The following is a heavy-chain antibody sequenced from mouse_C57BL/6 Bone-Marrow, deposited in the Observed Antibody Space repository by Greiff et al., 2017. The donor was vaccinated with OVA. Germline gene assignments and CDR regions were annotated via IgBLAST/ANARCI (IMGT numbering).Heavy chain of an antibody. Sequence: EVQLVESGGGLVQSGRSLRLSCATSGFTFSDFYMEWVRQAPGKGLEWIAASRNKANDYTTEYSASVKGRFIVSRDTSQSILYLQMNALRAEDTAIYYCARVRIYYEVDYWGQGTSVTVSS. CDR1: GFTFSDFY. CDR2: SRNKANDYTT. J-gene: IGHJ4*01. V-gene: IGHV7-1*01. CDR3: ARVRIYYEVDY.